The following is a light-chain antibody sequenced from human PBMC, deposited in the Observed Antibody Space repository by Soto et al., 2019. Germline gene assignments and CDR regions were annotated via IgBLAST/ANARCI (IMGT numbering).Light chain of an antibody. CDR3: QQYGSSPPWT. Sequence: EIVLTQSPGTLSLSPGERATLSCRASQSVSSSYFAWYQQKPGQAPRLLIYVASSRATGIPDRFSGSGSGTDFTLTISSLEPEDVAVYYCQQYGSSPPWTFGQGTKVEIK. J-gene: IGKJ1*01. CDR1: QSVSSSY. CDR2: VAS. V-gene: IGKV3-20*01.